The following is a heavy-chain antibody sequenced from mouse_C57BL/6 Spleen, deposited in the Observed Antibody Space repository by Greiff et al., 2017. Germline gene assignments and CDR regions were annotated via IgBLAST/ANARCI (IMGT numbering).Heavy chain of an antibody. CDR2: IYPRSGNT. D-gene: IGHD1-1*01. Sequence: VKLMESGAELARPGASVKLSCKASGYTFTSYGISWVKQRTGQGLEWIGEIYPRSGNTYYNEKFKGKATLTADKSSSTAYMELRSLTSEDSAVSLCAHYYGSSSFAYWVQGTLVTVSA. J-gene: IGHJ3*01. CDR1: GYTFTSYG. V-gene: IGHV1-81*01. CDR3: AHYYGSSSFAY.